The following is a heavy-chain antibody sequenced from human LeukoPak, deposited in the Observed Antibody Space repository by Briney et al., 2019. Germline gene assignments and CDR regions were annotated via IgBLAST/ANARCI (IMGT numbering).Heavy chain of an antibody. Sequence: GGSLRLSCAAAGFTFSSYWMNWVRQAPGKGLEWVANIKQDGSEKYYVDSLKGRFTISRDNAKNSLYLRMNSLRAEDTAVYYCATSRTLDHWSQGTLVIVSS. V-gene: IGHV3-7*05. CDR2: IKQDGSEK. J-gene: IGHJ4*02. CDR3: ATSRTLDH. CDR1: GFTFSSYW.